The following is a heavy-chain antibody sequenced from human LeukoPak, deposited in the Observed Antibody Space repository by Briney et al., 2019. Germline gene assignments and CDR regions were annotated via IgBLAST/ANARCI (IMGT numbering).Heavy chain of an antibody. V-gene: IGHV3-30-3*01. D-gene: IGHD6-19*01. Sequence: GESLRLSCTASGFTFSSYAMHWVRQAPGKGLEWVAVTSYDGSNKYYADSVKGRFTISRDNSKNTLYVQINSLRVDDTAVYFCARDIAVAGFDYWGQGTLVTVSS. J-gene: IGHJ4*02. CDR3: ARDIAVAGFDY. CDR2: TSYDGSNK. CDR1: GFTFSSYA.